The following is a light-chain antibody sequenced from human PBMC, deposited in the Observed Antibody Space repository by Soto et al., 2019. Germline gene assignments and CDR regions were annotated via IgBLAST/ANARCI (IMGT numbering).Light chain of an antibody. V-gene: IGKV3-15*01. CDR2: GAS. Sequence: EIVMTQSPATLSVSPGERVTLSCRASQSVRRYLAWYQHKPGQPHRLIIYGASTRATGIPARFSGSGSGTDFTLTISSLQSEDSAVYFCQQCSDWPLFTFGQGTRLEIK. J-gene: IGKJ5*01. CDR3: QQCSDWPLFT. CDR1: QSVRRY.